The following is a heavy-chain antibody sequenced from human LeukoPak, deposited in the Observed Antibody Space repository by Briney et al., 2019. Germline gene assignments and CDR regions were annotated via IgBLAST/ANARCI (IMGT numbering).Heavy chain of an antibody. CDR3: ARETPEYG. CDR1: GFTVSSYY. V-gene: IGHV3-66*01. Sequence: GGSLRLSCAASGFTVSSYYMTWVRQAPGKGLEWVSVIYSGGSTYYADSVKGRVAISRDNSKNTVFLQMNNVRAEDTAVYYCARETPEYGWGQGTLVTVSS. J-gene: IGHJ4*02. CDR2: IYSGGST. D-gene: IGHD1-14*01.